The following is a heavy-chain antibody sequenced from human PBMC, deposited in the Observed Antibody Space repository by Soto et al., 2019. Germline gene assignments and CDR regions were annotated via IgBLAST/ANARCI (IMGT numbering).Heavy chain of an antibody. CDR3: ARRRSSSWYEDYYYGMDV. Sequence: SETLSLTCAVSGGSISSGGYSWSWIWQPPGKGLEWIGYIYHSGSTNYNPSFKSRVAMSVDKSKNQFSLKLNSVTAADTAVYYCARRRSSSWYEDYYYGMDVWGQGTTVTVSS. D-gene: IGHD6-13*01. J-gene: IGHJ6*02. CDR1: GGSISSGGYS. V-gene: IGHV4-30-2*01. CDR2: IYHSGST.